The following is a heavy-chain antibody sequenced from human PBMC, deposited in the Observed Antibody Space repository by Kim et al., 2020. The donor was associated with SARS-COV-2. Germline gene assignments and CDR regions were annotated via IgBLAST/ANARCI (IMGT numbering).Heavy chain of an antibody. CDR2: IKQDGSEK. CDR1: GFTFSSYW. CDR3: ARGTGVARLYYFDY. Sequence: GGSLRLSCAASGFTFSSYWMSWVRQAPGKGLEWVANIKQDGSEKYYVDSVKGRFTISRDNAKNSLYLQMNSLRAEDTAVYYCARGTGVARLYYFDYWGQGTLVTVSS. V-gene: IGHV3-7*01. D-gene: IGHD1-1*01. J-gene: IGHJ4*02.